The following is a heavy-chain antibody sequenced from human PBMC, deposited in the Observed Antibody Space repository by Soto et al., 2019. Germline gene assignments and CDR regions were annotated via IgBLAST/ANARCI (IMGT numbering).Heavy chain of an antibody. V-gene: IGHV4-59*08. CDR2: IHYSGGT. CDR1: GGSISGYS. J-gene: IGHJ4*02. D-gene: IGHD6-19*01. Sequence: SETLSLTCAVSGGSISGYSWSWIRQPPGKGLEWIGNIHYSGGTNYNPSLKSRLTISLDTSKIQFSLQLTSVTAADTAVYYCARRTKLGTAWYPDCWGQGTLVTVSS. CDR3: ARRTKLGTAWYPDC.